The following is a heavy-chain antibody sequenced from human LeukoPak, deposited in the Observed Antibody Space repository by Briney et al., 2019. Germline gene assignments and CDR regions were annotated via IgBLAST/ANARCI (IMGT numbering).Heavy chain of an antibody. CDR1: GFTVSSNY. V-gene: IGHV3-53*01. CDR2: IYSGGST. CDR3: ARKRRDGYYFDY. J-gene: IGHJ4*02. Sequence: GGSLRLSCAASGFTVSSNYMSWVRQASGKGLEWVSVIYSGGSTYYADSVKGRFTISRDNSKNTLYLQMNSLRAEDTAVYYCARKRRDGYYFDYWGQGTLVTVSS. D-gene: IGHD5-24*01.